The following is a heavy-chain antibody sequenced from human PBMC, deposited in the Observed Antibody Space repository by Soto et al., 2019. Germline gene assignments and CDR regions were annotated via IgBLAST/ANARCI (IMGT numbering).Heavy chain of an antibody. Sequence: QVQLVQSGPEVKKPGASVKVSCRASGYTFSSFGISWVRQAPGQGLEWMGWISAYNGNTNYAQSLQGRVTMTTDTSTGTAYMELRSLRSDDTAVYYCARDRTSVRGVIIWLFDSWGQGTLVTVSS. V-gene: IGHV1-18*04. CDR3: ARDRTSVRGVIIWLFDS. J-gene: IGHJ4*02. CDR1: GYTFSSFG. CDR2: ISAYNGNT. D-gene: IGHD3-10*01.